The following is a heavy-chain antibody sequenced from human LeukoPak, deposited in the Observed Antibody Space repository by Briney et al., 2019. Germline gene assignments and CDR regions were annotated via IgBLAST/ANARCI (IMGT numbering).Heavy chain of an antibody. CDR2: ISNNADTT. D-gene: IGHD3-10*01. Sequence: GSLRLSCSASGFTFTAYSMYWVRQAPGKGLEYVSAISNNADTTYYADSVKGRFTISRDNSKNTLYLQMSSLRAEDTAVYSCVKGWVRGVINYWGQGTLVTVSS. J-gene: IGHJ4*02. CDR3: VKGWVRGVINY. V-gene: IGHV3-64D*06. CDR1: GFTFTAYS.